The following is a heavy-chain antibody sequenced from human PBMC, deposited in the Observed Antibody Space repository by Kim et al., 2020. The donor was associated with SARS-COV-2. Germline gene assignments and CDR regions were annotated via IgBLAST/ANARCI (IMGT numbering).Heavy chain of an antibody. Sequence: GGSLRLSCAASGFTISFNYMSWVRQAPGRGLEWVAIIYSGGSTYYADSVRDRFTISRDSSKNTLYVQMNSLRVEDTALYFCAREPRPGAFDIWGQGTMVSVSS. CDR2: IYSGGST. CDR3: AREPRPGAFDI. J-gene: IGHJ3*02. V-gene: IGHV3-66*01. CDR1: GFTISFNY.